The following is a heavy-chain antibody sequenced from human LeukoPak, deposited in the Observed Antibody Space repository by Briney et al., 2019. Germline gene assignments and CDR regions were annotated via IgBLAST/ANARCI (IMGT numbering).Heavy chain of an antibody. J-gene: IGHJ4*02. D-gene: IGHD3-22*01. V-gene: IGHV1-8*03. CDR2: MNPSSCNT. Sequence: ASVKVSCKASGYTFTSYDTNCVRQAGAHGLAWMGWMNPSSCNTGYAQKFQGRVTITRNTSISTAYMELSSLRSEDTAVYYCARRDSSGYYVYWGQGTLVTVSS. CDR3: ARRDSSGYYVY. CDR1: GYTFTSYD.